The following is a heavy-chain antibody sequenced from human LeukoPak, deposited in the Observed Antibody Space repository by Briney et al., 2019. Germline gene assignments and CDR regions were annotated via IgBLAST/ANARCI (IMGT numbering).Heavy chain of an antibody. J-gene: IGHJ3*02. CDR1: GGTFSSYA. D-gene: IGHD2-21*02. V-gene: IGHV1-69*05. CDR3: ARRGGDNAFDI. CDR2: IIPIFGTA. Sequence: GASVELSCKASGGTFSSYAISWVRQAPGQGLEWMGGIIPIFGTANYAQRFEGRVTITTDESTSTAYMELSSLRSEDTAVYYCARRGGDNAFDIWGQGSMVTVSS.